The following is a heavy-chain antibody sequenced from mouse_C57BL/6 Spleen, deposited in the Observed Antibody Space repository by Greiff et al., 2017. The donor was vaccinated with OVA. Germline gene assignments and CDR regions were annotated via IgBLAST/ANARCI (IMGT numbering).Heavy chain of an antibody. CDR3: ARDDDGDAWFAY. CDR2: ISDGGSYT. J-gene: IGHJ3*01. V-gene: IGHV5-4*01. CDR1: GFTFSSYA. D-gene: IGHD2-12*01. Sequence: EVQGVESGGGLVKPGGSLKLSCAASGFTFSSYAMSWVRQTPEKRLEWVATISDGGSYTYYPDNVKGRFTISRDNAKNNLYLQMSHLKSEDTAMYYCARDDDGDAWFAYWGQGTRVTVSA.